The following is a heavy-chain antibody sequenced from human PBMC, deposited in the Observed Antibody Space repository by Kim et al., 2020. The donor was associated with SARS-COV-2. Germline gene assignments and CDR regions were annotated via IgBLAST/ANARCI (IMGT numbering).Heavy chain of an antibody. CDR1: GFTFSSYS. D-gene: IGHD6-19*01. J-gene: IGHJ4*02. V-gene: IGHV3-21*01. Sequence: GGSLRLSCAASGFTFSSYSMNWVRQAPGKGLEWVSSISSSSSYIYYADSVKGRFTISRDNAKNSLYLQMNSLRAEDTAVYYCAREPGSSVAGTGYWGQGTLVTVSS. CDR3: AREPGSSVAGTGY. CDR2: ISSSSSYI.